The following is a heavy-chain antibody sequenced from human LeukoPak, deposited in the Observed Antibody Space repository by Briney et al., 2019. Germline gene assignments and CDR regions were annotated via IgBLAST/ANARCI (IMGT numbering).Heavy chain of an antibody. CDR1: GFTFSSQA. V-gene: IGHV3-23*01. D-gene: IGHD6-13*01. Sequence: GGSLRLSCAASGFTFSSQAMSWVRQAPGKGLEWVSTITSGSTTYYADSVKGRFTISRDNSKNTLYLQMNSLRAEDTAVYYCAKQRAAGLFDYWGQGTLVTVSS. CDR3: AKQRAAGLFDY. J-gene: IGHJ4*02. CDR2: ITSGSTT.